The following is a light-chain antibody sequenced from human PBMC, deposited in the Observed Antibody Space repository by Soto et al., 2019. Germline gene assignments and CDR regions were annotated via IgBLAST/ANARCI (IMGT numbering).Light chain of an antibody. J-gene: IGKJ1*01. CDR1: QSISSW. Sequence: IQMTQSPSTLAASVGDRVTITCRASQSISSWLAWYQQKPGKAPRLLIYTASTLESGVPSRFSASGSGTEFTLTISSLHPDDFATYYCQEYNNYWTFGQGTKVDIK. CDR3: QEYNNYWT. V-gene: IGKV1-5*01. CDR2: TAS.